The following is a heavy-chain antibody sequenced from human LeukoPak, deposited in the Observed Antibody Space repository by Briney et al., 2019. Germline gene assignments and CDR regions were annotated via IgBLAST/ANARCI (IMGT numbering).Heavy chain of an antibody. CDR1: GFTFSSYS. Sequence: GGSLRLSCAASGFTFSSYSMNWVRQAPGKGLEWASYISSSSSTIYYADSVKGRFTISRDNAKNSLYLQMNSLRAEDTAVYYCARDSGSLGSSSWYVYYYYYMDVWGKGTTVTVSS. CDR2: ISSSSSTI. CDR3: ARDSGSLGSSSWYVYYYYYMDV. J-gene: IGHJ6*03. V-gene: IGHV3-48*01. D-gene: IGHD6-13*01.